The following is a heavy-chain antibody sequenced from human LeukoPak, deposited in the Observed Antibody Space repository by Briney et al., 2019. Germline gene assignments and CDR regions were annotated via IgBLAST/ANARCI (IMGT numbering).Heavy chain of an antibody. CDR3: ARDAQPYCTNGVCYKYYYYGMDV. D-gene: IGHD2-8*01. CDR2: INSDGSST. CDR1: GFTFSSYW. Sequence: QPGGSLRLSCAASGFTFSSYWMHWDRQAPGKGLVWVSRINSDGSSTSYADSVKGRFTISRDNAKNTLYLQMNSLRAEDTAVYYCARDAQPYCTNGVCYKYYYYGMDVWGQGTTVTVSS. V-gene: IGHV3-74*01. J-gene: IGHJ6*02.